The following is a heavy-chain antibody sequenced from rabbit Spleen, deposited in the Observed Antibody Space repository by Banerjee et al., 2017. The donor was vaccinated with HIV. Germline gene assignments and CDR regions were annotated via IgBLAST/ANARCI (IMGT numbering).Heavy chain of an antibody. Sequence: QEQLEESGGGLVKPEGSLTLTCKASGFDLSRYGVSWVRQAPGKGLEWIGYIDLVFGSTYYANWVNGRFTISSHNAQNTLYLQLNSLTAADTATYFCVRGASSSGYYSLWGPGTLVTVS. J-gene: IGHJ4*01. CDR2: IDLVFGST. CDR3: VRGASSSGYYSL. V-gene: IGHV1S47*01. D-gene: IGHD1-1*01. CDR1: GFDLSRYG.